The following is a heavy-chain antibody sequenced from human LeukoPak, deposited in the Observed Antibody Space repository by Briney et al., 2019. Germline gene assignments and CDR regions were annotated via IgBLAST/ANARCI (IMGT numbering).Heavy chain of an antibody. CDR1: GFTFSSYA. CDR3: ARSLTGIDYYFDY. CDR2: IIPIFGTA. J-gene: IGHJ4*02. Sequence: KAGGSLRLSCAASGFTFSSYAMSWVRQAPGQGLEWMGGIIPIFGTANYAQKFQGRVTITTDESTSTAYMELSSLRSEDTAVYYCARSLTGIDYYFDYWGQGTLVTVSS. D-gene: IGHD1-20*01. V-gene: IGHV1-69*05.